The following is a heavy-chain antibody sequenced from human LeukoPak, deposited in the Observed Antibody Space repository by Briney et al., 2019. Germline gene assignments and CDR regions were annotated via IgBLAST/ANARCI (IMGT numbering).Heavy chain of an antibody. CDR1: GFTFSSYS. Sequence: GGSLRLSCAASGFTFSSYSMNWVRQAPGKGLEWVSSISSSSSYIYYADSVKGRFTISRDNAKNSLYLQMNSLRAEDTAVYYCARANVGYYDFWSGYYTGDYFDYWGQGTLVAVSS. J-gene: IGHJ4*02. CDR3: ARANVGYYDFWSGYYTGDYFDY. V-gene: IGHV3-21*01. D-gene: IGHD3-3*01. CDR2: ISSSSSYI.